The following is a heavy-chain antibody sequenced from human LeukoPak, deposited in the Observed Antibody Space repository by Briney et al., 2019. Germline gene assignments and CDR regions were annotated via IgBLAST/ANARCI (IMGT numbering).Heavy chain of an antibody. CDR3: ARGPLLGEFAY. CDR2: IIPILGIA. V-gene: IGHV1-69*04. D-gene: IGHD3-10*01. CDR1: GGTFSSYA. Sequence: SVKVSCKASGGTFSSYAISWVRQAPGQGLEWMGRIIPILGIANYAQKFQGRVTITADKSTSTAYMELSSLRSEDTAVYYCARGPLLGEFAYWGQGALVTVSS. J-gene: IGHJ4*02.